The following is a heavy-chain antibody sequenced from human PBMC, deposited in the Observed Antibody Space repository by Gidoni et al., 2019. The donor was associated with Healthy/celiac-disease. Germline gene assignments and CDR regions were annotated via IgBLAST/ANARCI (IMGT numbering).Heavy chain of an antibody. CDR1: GGSISSYY. D-gene: IGHD4-17*01. V-gene: IGHV4-4*07. CDR3: ARDGKDYGDYVAWFDP. Sequence: QVQLQESGPGLVKPSDTPLPTCTVSGGSISSYYWSWIRQPAGKGLEWIGRIYTSGSTNYNPSLKSRVTMSVDTSKNQFYLKLSSVTAADTAVYYCARDGKDYGDYVAWFDPWGQGTLVTVSS. J-gene: IGHJ5*02. CDR2: IYTSGST.